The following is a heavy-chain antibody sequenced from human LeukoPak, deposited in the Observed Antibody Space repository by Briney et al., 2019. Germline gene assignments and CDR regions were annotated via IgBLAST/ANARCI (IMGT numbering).Heavy chain of an antibody. D-gene: IGHD3-10*01. CDR1: GGSISSSSYY. CDR3: ARRWDYYSLGRPFDQ. CDR2: IYYSGST. J-gene: IGHJ4*02. Sequence: SETLSLTSTVSGGSISSSSYYWGWIRQPPGKGLEWIGSIYYSGSTYYNPSLKSRVTISVDTSKNQFSLKLSSVTAADTAVYYCARRWDYYSLGRPFDQWGQGTLVTVSS. V-gene: IGHV4-39*01.